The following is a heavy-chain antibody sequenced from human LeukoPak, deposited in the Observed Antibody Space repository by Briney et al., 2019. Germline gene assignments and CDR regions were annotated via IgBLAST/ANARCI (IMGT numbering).Heavy chain of an antibody. CDR2: ISGSGSNT. CDR3: TKEASQGYGRT. CDR1: GFTLSSYA. D-gene: IGHD4-23*01. J-gene: IGHJ4*02. V-gene: IGHV3-23*01. Sequence: TGGSLRLSCTASGFTLSSYAMSWVRLAPGKGLEWVSAISGSGSNTYYTDSVKGRFTISRDNSNNALYLQMNSLRAEDTAVYYCTKEASQGYGRTWGQGTLVTVSS.